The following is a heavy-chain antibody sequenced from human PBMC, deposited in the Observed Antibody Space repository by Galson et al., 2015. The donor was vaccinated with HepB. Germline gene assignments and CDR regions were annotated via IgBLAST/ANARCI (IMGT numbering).Heavy chain of an antibody. J-gene: IGHJ4*02. CDR1: GFTFSSYW. Sequence: SLRLSCAASGFTFSSYWMSWVRQAPGKGLEWVANIKQDGSEKYYVDSVKGRFTISRDNAKNSLYLQMNSLRAEDTAVYYCASRGGYFDWLYTFDYWGQGTLVTVSS. CDR3: ASRGGYFDWLYTFDY. V-gene: IGHV3-7*03. D-gene: IGHD3-9*01. CDR2: IKQDGSEK.